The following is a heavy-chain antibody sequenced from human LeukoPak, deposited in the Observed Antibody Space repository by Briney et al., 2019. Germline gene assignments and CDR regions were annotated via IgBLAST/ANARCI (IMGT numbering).Heavy chain of an antibody. CDR1: GFTFSSYA. CDR3: ARDYTYYDSSGLFDY. D-gene: IGHD3-22*01. Sequence: GGSLRLSCAASGFTFSSYAMHWVRQAPDKGLEWVAVISYDGSNKYYADSVKGRFTISRDNSKNTLYLQMNSLRAEDTAVYYCARDYTYYDSSGLFDYWGQGTLVTVSS. J-gene: IGHJ4*02. V-gene: IGHV3-30*04. CDR2: ISYDGSNK.